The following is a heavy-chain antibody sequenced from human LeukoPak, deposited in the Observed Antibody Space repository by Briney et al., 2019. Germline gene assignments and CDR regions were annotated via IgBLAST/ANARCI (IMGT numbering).Heavy chain of an antibody. Sequence: GGSLRLSCAASGFTFSSYAMHWVRQAPGKGLEWVAVISYDGSNKYYADSVKGRFTISRDNAKNSLYLQMNSLRAEDTAVYYCASGGHGSGSYSFDYWGQGTLVTVSS. CDR2: ISYDGSNK. J-gene: IGHJ4*02. D-gene: IGHD3-10*01. V-gene: IGHV3-30*04. CDR3: ASGGHGSGSYSFDY. CDR1: GFTFSSYA.